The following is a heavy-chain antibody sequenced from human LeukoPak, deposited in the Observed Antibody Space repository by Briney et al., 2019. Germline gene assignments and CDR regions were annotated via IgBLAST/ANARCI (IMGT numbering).Heavy chain of an antibody. CDR2: IYYSGST. V-gene: IGHV4-59*01. J-gene: IGHJ2*01. D-gene: IGHD3-22*01. Sequence: SETLSLACTVSGGSISSYYWSWIRQPPGKGLEWIGYIYYSGSTNYNPSLKSRVTISVDTSKNQFSLKLSSVTAADTAVYYCASALGGYYDSSGYYFKSWYSDLWGRGTLVTVSS. CDR3: ASALGGYYDSSGYYFKSWYSDL. CDR1: GGSISSYY.